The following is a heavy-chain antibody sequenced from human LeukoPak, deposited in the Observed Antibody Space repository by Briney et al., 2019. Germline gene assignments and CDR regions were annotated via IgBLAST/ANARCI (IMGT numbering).Heavy chain of an antibody. CDR3: ARRGGVYFDNTGYYYFDY. J-gene: IGHJ4*02. V-gene: IGHV4-39*01. CDR1: GGSINTRTSS. D-gene: IGHD3-22*01. CDR2: IYYSGST. Sequence: PSETLSLTCTVSGGSINTRTSSWAWIRQTPGKGLEWIGRIYYSGSTFYNPSLKSRLTISVDTSKNQFSLRLSSVTAADTAVFYCARRGGVYFDNTGYYYFDYWGQGTLVTVSS.